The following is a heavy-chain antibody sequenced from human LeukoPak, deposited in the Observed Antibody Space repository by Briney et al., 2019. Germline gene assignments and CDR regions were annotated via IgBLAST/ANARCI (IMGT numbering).Heavy chain of an antibody. CDR1: GFIFSSYA. CDR2: IGGSGDST. J-gene: IGHJ4*02. CDR3: AKDRYCSSTRCYGDFDY. D-gene: IGHD2-2*01. V-gene: IGHV3-23*01. Sequence: GGSLRLSCAASGFIFSSYAMSWVRQAPGEGLEWVSVIGGSGDSTLYADSVKGRFTVSRDNSKNTLYLQMNSLRAEDTAVYYCAKDRYCSSTRCYGDFDYWGQGTLVTVSS.